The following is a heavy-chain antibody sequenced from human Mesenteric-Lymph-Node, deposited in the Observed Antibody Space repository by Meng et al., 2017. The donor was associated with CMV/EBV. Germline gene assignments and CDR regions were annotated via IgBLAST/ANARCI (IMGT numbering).Heavy chain of an antibody. V-gene: IGHV4-61*08. D-gene: IGHD2/OR15-2a*01. CDR2: IYGTGIT. CDR3: AKSRSSTPGIVDD. J-gene: IGHJ4*02. Sequence: QGQLQVSAPGLVKPSETLSLTCIVSGVSVTSGAYHWSWIRQSPGKGLEWIGYIYGTGITIYNPSLKSRVTILLETSKNQFSLKLNSVTTADTAVYYCAKSRSSTPGIVDDWGQGTLVTVSS. CDR1: GVSVTSGAYH.